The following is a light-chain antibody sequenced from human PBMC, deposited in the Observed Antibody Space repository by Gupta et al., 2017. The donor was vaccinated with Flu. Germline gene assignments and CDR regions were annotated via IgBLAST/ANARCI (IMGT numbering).Light chain of an antibody. CDR2: DAS. CDR1: QDINNY. Sequence: DIQMTHSPSSLSASVGDRVTITCQASQDINNYLNWYQQKPGRAPKLLIYDASNLETGVPSRFSGSGSGTDFTFTISSLQPEDFATYYCQHYINLPLTFGGGTKVEI. V-gene: IGKV1-33*01. CDR3: QHYINLPLT. J-gene: IGKJ4*01.